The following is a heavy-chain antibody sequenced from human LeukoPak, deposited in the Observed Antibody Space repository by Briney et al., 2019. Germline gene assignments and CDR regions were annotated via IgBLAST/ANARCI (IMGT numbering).Heavy chain of an antibody. J-gene: IGHJ4*02. CDR2: ISYDGSNQ. CDR1: GFGFSSYA. V-gene: IGHV3-30*18. CDR3: AKDHYVLRTFGWPRD. D-gene: IGHD3-9*01. Sequence: GRSLRFSCAASGFGFSSYAMHWVRQAPGKGLEWLALISYDGSNQHYAPSVKGRFTISRDNSKNTVDLQMNSLRPEDTAVYYCAKDHYVLRTFGWPRDWGQGTLVMVSS.